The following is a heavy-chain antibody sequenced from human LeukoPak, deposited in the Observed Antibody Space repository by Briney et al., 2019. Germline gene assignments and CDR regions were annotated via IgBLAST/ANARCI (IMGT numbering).Heavy chain of an antibody. Sequence: SVTVSFTGAGSRFTISTINWVRLARGQRLEWIGWIVVGSGNTNYAQKFPERVTITRDMSTSTAYMELSSRRPEDTAVYDWAAVGSSTNDYWGQGTLVTVSS. CDR2: IVVGSGNT. CDR3: AAVGSSTNDY. V-gene: IGHV1-58*02. CDR1: GSRFTIST. J-gene: IGHJ4*02. D-gene: IGHD6-13*01.